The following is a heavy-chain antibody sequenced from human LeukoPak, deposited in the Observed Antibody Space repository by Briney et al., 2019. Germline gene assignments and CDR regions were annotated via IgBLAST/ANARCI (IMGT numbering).Heavy chain of an antibody. V-gene: IGHV3-53*01. J-gene: IGHJ6*02. Sequence: GGCLRLSCAASGFTVSSNYMSWVRQAPGKGLEWVSVIYSGGSTYYADSVKGRFTISRDNSKNTLYLQMNSLRAEDTAVYYCARVNGSGSYFSYYYYGMDVWGQGTTVTVSS. CDR3: ARVNGSGSYFSYYYYGMDV. CDR1: GFTVSSNY. CDR2: IYSGGST. D-gene: IGHD3-10*01.